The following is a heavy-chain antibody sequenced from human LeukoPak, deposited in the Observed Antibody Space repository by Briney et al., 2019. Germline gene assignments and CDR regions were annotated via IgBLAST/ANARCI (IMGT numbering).Heavy chain of an antibody. J-gene: IGHJ4*02. D-gene: IGHD3-22*01. CDR2: ISAYNGNT. Sequence: GASVKVSCKASGYTFTSYGISWVRQAPGQGLEWMGWISAYNGNTNYAQKLQGRVTMTTDTSTSTAYMELRSLRSDDTAVYYCAGEGYDSSGYYRGGEFNYWGQGTLVTVSS. V-gene: IGHV1-18*01. CDR3: AGEGYDSSGYYRGGEFNY. CDR1: GYTFTSYG.